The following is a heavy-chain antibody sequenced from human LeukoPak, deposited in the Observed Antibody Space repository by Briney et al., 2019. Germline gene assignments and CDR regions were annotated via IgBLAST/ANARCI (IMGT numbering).Heavy chain of an antibody. J-gene: IGHJ5*02. D-gene: IGHD3-9*01. CDR2: MYYSGTT. CDR3: ARVILTSLNNWFDP. CDR1: GGSITTYY. Sequence: KSSETLSLTCSVSGGSITTYYWNWIRQPPGKGLEWIGHMYYSGTTSYNPSLKSRVTISVDTSKNQFSLKLSSVTAADTAVYYCARVILTSLNNWFDPWGQGTLVTVSS. V-gene: IGHV4-59*01.